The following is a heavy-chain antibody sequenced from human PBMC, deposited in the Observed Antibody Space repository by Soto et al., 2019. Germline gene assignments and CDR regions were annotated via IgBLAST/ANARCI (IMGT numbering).Heavy chain of an antibody. Sequence: QVQLVESGGGVVQPGRSLRLSCEGSGYSFKNYAMHWVRQTPGKGLEWVAMTSHKGNRQDYKDSVKGRFSISRDNSKNTLYLHLSSLRPEDTAVYYCARVGFGDYLEYWGQGTPVTVSS. V-gene: IGHV3-30*03. CDR2: TSHKGNRQ. CDR3: ARVGFGDYLEY. J-gene: IGHJ4*02. D-gene: IGHD3-10*01. CDR1: GYSFKNYA.